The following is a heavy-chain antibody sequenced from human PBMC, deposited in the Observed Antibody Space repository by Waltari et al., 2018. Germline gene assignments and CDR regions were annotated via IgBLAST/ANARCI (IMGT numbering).Heavy chain of an antibody. Sequence: QVQLVQSGAEVKKPGASVKVSCKASGYTFTSYYMHWVRQAPGQGLEWMGIINPSGGSTSYAQKFQGRVTMTRDTSTSTVYMELSSLRSEDTAVYYCARTIAAADAPSPFDYWGQGTLVTVSS. CDR2: INPSGGST. D-gene: IGHD6-13*01. J-gene: IGHJ4*02. CDR3: ARTIAAADAPSPFDY. V-gene: IGHV1-46*01. CDR1: GYTFTSYY.